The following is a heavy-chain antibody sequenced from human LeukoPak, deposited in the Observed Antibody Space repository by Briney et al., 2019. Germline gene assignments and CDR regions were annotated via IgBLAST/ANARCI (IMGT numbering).Heavy chain of an antibody. Sequence: GGSLRLSCAASGFTFSSYAMNWVRHAPGKGLEWVSAISGSGGSTYYADSVKGRFTISRDKSKNTLYLQMNSLRAEDTAVYYCAKDPRGRSGSEYYFDYWGQGTLVTVSS. CDR1: GFTFSSYA. CDR2: ISGSGGST. CDR3: AKDPRGRSGSEYYFDY. V-gene: IGHV3-23*01. D-gene: IGHD3-3*01. J-gene: IGHJ4*02.